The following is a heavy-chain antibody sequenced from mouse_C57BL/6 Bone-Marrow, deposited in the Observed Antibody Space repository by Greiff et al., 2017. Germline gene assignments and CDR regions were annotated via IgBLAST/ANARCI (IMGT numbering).Heavy chain of an antibody. J-gene: IGHJ1*03. D-gene: IGHD1-1*01. Sequence: DVKLVESGGGLVQPKGSLTLSCAASGFTFNTYAMHWVRQAPGKGLEWVARIRSKSSNYATYYADSVKDSFTISRDDSQSMLYMQMNNLKTEDTAMYYCVRDLYYYGTDWYFDVWGTGTTVTVSS. CDR1: GFTFNTYA. CDR3: VRDLYYYGTDWYFDV. CDR2: IRSKSSNYAT. V-gene: IGHV10-3*01.